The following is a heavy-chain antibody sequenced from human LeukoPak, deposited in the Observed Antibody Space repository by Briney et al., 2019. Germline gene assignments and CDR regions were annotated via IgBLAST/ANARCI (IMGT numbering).Heavy chain of an antibody. Sequence: SETLSLTCTVSGGSISSTSYYWGWIRQPPGQGLEWIGNIYQSGSTYYNPSLKSRVTISLDTSKNRFSLKLTSVTAADTAVYYCARDYRMTMIVXWGQGTLVTVSS. D-gene: IGHD3-22*01. CDR3: ARDYRMTMIVX. J-gene: IGHJ4*02. CDR2: IYQSGST. V-gene: IGHV4-39*07. CDR1: GGSISSTSYY.